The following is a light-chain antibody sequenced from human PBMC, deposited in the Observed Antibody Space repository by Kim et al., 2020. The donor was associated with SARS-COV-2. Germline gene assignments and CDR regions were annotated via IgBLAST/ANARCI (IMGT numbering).Light chain of an antibody. J-gene: IGLJ1*01. CDR2: DVS. CDR3: SSYTRSSTNYV. CDR1: GGDVGGYNY. Sequence: QTLTISCTGTGGDVGGYNYVSWYQPHPGKAPKLMIYDVSNRPSGVSNRFFGSKSGNTASLTISGLQAEDEADYYCSSYTRSSTNYVFGTGTKVTVL. V-gene: IGLV2-14*03.